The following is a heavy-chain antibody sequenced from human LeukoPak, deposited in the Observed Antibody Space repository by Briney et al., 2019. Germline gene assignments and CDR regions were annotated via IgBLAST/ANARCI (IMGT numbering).Heavy chain of an antibody. CDR3: ARVIGDYGDYEVYAFDI. CDR2: IYSGGST. Sequence: GGSLRLSCAASGFTVSSNYMSWVRQAPGKGLEWVSVIYSGGSTYYADSVKGRFTISRDNSKNTLYLQMNSLRAEDTAVYYCARVIGDYGDYEVYAFDIWGQGTMVTVSS. D-gene: IGHD4-17*01. J-gene: IGHJ3*02. V-gene: IGHV3-53*01. CDR1: GFTVSSNY.